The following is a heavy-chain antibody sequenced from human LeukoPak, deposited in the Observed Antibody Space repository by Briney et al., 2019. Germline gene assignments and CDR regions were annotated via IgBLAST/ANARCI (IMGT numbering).Heavy chain of an antibody. CDR3: ARDSYVVVPAIDAFDI. V-gene: IGHV3-20*04. CDR2: INWNGGST. J-gene: IGHJ3*02. Sequence: GGSLRLSCAASGFTFDDYGMSWVRQAPGKGLEWVSGINWNGGSTDYADSVKGRFSISRDNAKNSLYLQMNSLRAEDMAVYYCARDSYVVVPAIDAFDIWGQRTMVTVSS. CDR1: GFTFDDYG. D-gene: IGHD2-21*02.